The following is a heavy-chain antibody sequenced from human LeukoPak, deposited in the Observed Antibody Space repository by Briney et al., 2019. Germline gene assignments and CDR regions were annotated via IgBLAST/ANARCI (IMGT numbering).Heavy chain of an antibody. J-gene: IGHJ4*02. D-gene: IGHD6-19*01. CDR3: ASTSGWYEPIDY. CDR1: GFTLSSYG. V-gene: IGHV3-33*01. CDR2: IWYDGSNK. Sequence: GGSLRLSCAASGFTLSSYGMHWIRQAPGKGLEWVAVIWYDGSNKYYADSVKGRFTISRDNSKNTLYLQMNSLRAEDTAVYYCASTSGWYEPIDYWGQGTLVTVSS.